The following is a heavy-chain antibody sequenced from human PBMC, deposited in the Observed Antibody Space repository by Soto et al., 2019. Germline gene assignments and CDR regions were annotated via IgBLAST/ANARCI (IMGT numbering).Heavy chain of an antibody. J-gene: IGHJ6*02. V-gene: IGHV5-10-1*01. CDR1: GYSFTSYW. Sequence: PGESLKISCKGSGYSFTSYWISWVRQMPGKGLEWMGRIDPSDSYTNYSPSFQGHVTISADKSISTAYLQWSSLKASDTAMYYCARNTAAAGLYYYYYYGMDVWGQGTTVTVSS. CDR2: IDPSDSYT. CDR3: ARNTAAAGLYYYYYYGMDV. D-gene: IGHD6-13*01.